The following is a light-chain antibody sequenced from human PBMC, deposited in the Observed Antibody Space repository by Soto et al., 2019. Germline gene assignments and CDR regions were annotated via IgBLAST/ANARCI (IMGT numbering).Light chain of an antibody. CDR2: AAS. V-gene: IGKV1-39*01. Sequence: DIQMTQSPSSLSASVGDRVTITCRASQSINNYLSWYQQEPGKAPNLLIYAASSLQSGVPSRFSGSGSGTDFTLTISSLQPEDCAIYFCQQANSFPITFGQGTRLEIK. CDR3: QQANSFPIT. J-gene: IGKJ5*01. CDR1: QSINNY.